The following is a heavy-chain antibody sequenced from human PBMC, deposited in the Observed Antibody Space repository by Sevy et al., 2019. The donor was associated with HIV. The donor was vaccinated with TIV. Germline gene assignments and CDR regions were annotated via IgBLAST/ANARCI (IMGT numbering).Heavy chain of an antibody. D-gene: IGHD3-22*01. J-gene: IGHJ4*02. CDR2: ISSSSSYI. CDR3: ARASNYYDSSGYYFSGYFDY. V-gene: IGHV3-21*01. Sequence: GSLRLSCAASGFTFSSYSMNWVRQAPGKGLEWVSSISSSSSYIYYADSVKGRFTISRDNAKNSLYLQMNSLRAEDTAVYYCARASNYYDSSGYYFSGYFDYWGQGTLVTVSS. CDR1: GFTFSSYS.